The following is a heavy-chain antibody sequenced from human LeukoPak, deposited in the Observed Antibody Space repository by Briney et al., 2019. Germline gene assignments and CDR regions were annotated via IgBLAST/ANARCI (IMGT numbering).Heavy chain of an antibody. V-gene: IGHV3-13*01. CDR2: LGTNGDT. D-gene: IGHD6-6*01. J-gene: IGHJ6*02. Sequence: GGSLRLSCVASDFSFSSYDMYWVRQAAGRGLEWVSALGTNGDTYYLGSVKGRFTISRENGKNSLYLQMNSLSVDDTAVYYCAREWRGIASHYHGMDVWGQGTTVTVSS. CDR1: DFSFSSYD. CDR3: AREWRGIASHYHGMDV.